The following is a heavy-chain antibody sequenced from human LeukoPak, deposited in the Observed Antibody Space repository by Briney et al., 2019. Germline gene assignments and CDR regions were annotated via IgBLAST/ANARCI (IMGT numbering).Heavy chain of an antibody. Sequence: PSETLSLTCAVSGGSLSSSNWWSWVRQPPGKGLEWIGEIYHSGSTNYNPSLKSRVTISVDKSKNQFSLKLSSVTAADTAVYYCARAGRGWFGELLYRNWFDPWGQGTLVTVSS. CDR1: GGSLSSSNW. D-gene: IGHD3-10*01. V-gene: IGHV4-4*02. J-gene: IGHJ5*02. CDR3: ARAGRGWFGELLYRNWFDP. CDR2: IYHSGST.